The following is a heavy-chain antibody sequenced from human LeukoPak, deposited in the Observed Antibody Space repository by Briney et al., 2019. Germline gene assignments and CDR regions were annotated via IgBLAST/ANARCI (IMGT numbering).Heavy chain of an antibody. CDR3: ASGMKWELLYNWFDP. D-gene: IGHD1-26*01. CDR2: IYYSGST. J-gene: IGHJ5*02. CDR1: GGSISSSSYY. V-gene: IGHV4-39*07. Sequence: PSETLSLTCTVSGGSISSSSYYWGWIRQPPGKGLEWIGYIYYSGSTNYNPSLKSRVTISVDTSKNQFSLKLSSVTAADTAVYYCASGMKWELLYNWFDPWGQGTLVTVSS.